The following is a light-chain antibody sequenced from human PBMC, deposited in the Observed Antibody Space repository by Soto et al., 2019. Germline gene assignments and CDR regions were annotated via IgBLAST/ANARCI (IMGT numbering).Light chain of an antibody. V-gene: IGLV1-44*01. CDR1: SSNIGSHT. CDR2: GNN. CDR3: AAWDDSLTTVA. J-gene: IGLJ2*01. Sequence: QSVLTQPPSASVTPGQRVTISCSGSSSNIGSHTVNWYQHLPGTAPKVLIYGNNQRPSGVPDRFSGSKSGTSASLAIGGLQSEDEADYYCAAWDDSLTTVAFGGGTKVTVL.